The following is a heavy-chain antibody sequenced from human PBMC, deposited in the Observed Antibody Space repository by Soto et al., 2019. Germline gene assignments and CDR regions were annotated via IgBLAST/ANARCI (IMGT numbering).Heavy chain of an antibody. J-gene: IGHJ6*02. CDR1: GYTFTSYG. CDR2: ISAYNGNT. D-gene: IGHD2-2*01. V-gene: IGHV1-18*01. CDR3: ARVRGDIVVVPAATPYYYYGMDV. Sequence: QVQLVQSGAEVKKPGASVKVSCKASGYTFTSYGISWVRQAPGQGLEWMGWISAYNGNTNYAQKLQGRVTMTTDTSTSTASVELRSLRSDDTAVYYCARVRGDIVVVPAATPYYYYGMDVWGQGTTVTVSS.